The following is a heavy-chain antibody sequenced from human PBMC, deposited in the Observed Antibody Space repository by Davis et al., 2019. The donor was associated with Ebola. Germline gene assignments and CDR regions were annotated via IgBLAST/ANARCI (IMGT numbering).Heavy chain of an antibody. Sequence: GESLKISCVTSGFTFTSYSFNCIRQTPGKGLEWIAHINTRGDARVYADSVRGRFTISRDDAANSLSLQMDSLKHEDTAVYYCVRDYLFAFDSWGQGTPVTVSS. V-gene: IGHV3-48*02. D-gene: IGHD3-10*02. J-gene: IGHJ4*02. CDR2: INTRGDAR. CDR1: GFTFTSYS. CDR3: VRDYLFAFDS.